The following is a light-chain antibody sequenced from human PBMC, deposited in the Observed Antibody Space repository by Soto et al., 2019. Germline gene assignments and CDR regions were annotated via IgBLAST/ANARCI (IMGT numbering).Light chain of an antibody. CDR3: SSYTSSSTPYV. J-gene: IGLJ1*01. CDR1: STDVGGYNY. V-gene: IGLV2-14*01. Sequence: QSLLTQPPSVSPSPAHSTTISSPGTSTDVGGYNYVSWYEQRPGKAPKLMIYDVSNRPSGVSNRVSGSKSGNTASLTISGLQAEDEADYYCSSYTSSSTPYVFGTGTK. CDR2: DVS.